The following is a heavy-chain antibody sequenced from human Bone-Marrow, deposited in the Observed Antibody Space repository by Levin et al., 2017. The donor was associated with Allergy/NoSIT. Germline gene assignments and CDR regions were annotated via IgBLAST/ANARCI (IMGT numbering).Heavy chain of an antibody. CDR1: GGSISSYY. Sequence: PGGSLRLSCTVSGGSISSYYWSWIRQPPGKGLEWIGYIYNSGSTNYNPSLKSRVTISVDTSKNQFSLKLSSVTAADTAVYYCARGSSWLDYWGQGTLVTVSS. V-gene: IGHV4-59*01. CDR3: ARGSSWLDY. CDR2: IYNSGST. J-gene: IGHJ4*02.